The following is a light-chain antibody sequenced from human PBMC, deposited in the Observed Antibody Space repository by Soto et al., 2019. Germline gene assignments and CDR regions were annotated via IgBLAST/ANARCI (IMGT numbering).Light chain of an antibody. CDR3: QSYDSSLRLAV. V-gene: IGLV1-40*01. CDR2: VSR. CDR1: SSNIGAGYD. Sequence: QSALTQPASVSGAPGQRVTISCSGSSSNIGAGYDVHWYQQLPGTAPRLLIYVSRNRPSGVPDRFSGSKSGTSASLAITGLQTDDEADYYCQSYDSSLRLAVFGGGTKLTVL. J-gene: IGLJ3*02.